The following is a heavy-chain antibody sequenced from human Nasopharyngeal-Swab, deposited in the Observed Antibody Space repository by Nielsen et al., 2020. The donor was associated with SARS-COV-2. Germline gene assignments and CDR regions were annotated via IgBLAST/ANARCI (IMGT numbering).Heavy chain of an antibody. CDR3: AKVISTYYYDSSGYYYVAPHDAFDI. CDR1: GFTFSSYA. CDR2: ISGSGGST. Sequence: GESLKISCAASGFTFSSYAMSWVRQAPGQGLEWVSAISGSGGSTYYADSVKGRFTISRDNSKNTLYLQMNSLRAEDTAVYYCAKVISTYYYDSSGYYYVAPHDAFDIWGQGTMVTVSS. D-gene: IGHD3-22*01. V-gene: IGHV3-23*01. J-gene: IGHJ3*02.